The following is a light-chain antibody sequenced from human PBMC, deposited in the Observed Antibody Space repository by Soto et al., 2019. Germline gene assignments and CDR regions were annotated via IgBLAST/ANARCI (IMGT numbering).Light chain of an antibody. J-gene: IGLJ1*01. CDR1: SSDVGTYNY. CDR2: EVS. V-gene: IGLV2-14*01. CDR3: TSYTRDTALV. Sequence: QSVLTQPASVSGSPGQSITISCTGTSSDVGTYNYVSWYQHHPGKAPKLIIYEVSNRPSGVSNRFSGSKSGSTASLTISGLQAEDDADYHCTSYTRDTALVFGTGTKVTV.